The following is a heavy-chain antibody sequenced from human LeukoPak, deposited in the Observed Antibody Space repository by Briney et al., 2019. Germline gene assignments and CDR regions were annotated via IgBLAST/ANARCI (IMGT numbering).Heavy chain of an antibody. D-gene: IGHD3-10*01. CDR2: TRYDGSNK. Sequence: GGSLRLSCAASGFTFSSYGMYWVRQAPGKGLEWVAFTRYDGSNKYYADSVKGRFTISRDNSKNTLYLKMNSLRAEDTAVYYCARDGDITMVRGVVNLFDYWGQGTLVTVSS. CDR3: ARDGDITMVRGVVNLFDY. V-gene: IGHV3-30*02. CDR1: GFTFSSYG. J-gene: IGHJ4*02.